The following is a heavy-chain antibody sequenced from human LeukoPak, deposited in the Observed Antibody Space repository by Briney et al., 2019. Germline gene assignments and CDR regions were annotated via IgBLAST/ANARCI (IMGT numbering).Heavy chain of an antibody. CDR3: AKRGSGWYEDYYYYMDV. CDR1: GFTFSSFG. CDR2: ISSSSSTI. J-gene: IGHJ6*03. D-gene: IGHD6-19*01. Sequence: GGSLRLSCAASGFTFSSFGMNWVRQAPGKGLEWVSYISSSSSTIYYADSVKGRFTISRDNSKNTLYLQMNSLRAEDTAVYYCAKRGSGWYEDYYYYMDVWGKGTTVTISS. V-gene: IGHV3-48*01.